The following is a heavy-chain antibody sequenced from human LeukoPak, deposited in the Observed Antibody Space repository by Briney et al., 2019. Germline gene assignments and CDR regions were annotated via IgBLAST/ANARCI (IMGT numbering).Heavy chain of an antibody. D-gene: IGHD1-26*01. CDR2: INPNNGGT. CDR1: GYTFTGYY. CDR3: ARDRGGSYWYYMDV. Sequence: ASVKVSCKASGYTFTGYYMHWVRQAPGQGLDWMGWINPNNGGTKYAPKFQGRVTMTRDTSISTAYMELSRLRSDDTAVYYCARDRGGSYWYYMDVWGKGTTVTVSS. V-gene: IGHV1-2*02. J-gene: IGHJ6*03.